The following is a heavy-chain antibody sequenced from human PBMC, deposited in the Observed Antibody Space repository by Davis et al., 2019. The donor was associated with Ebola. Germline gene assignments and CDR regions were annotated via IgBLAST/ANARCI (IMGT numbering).Heavy chain of an antibody. D-gene: IGHD3-3*01. CDR1: GYTFTSYY. CDR2: INPSGGST. V-gene: IGHV1-46*01. CDR3: ARDSIWSGYYAFGYYYYGMDV. J-gene: IGHJ6*02. Sequence: ASVKVSCKASGYTFTSYYMHWVRQAPGQGLEWMGIINPSGGSTNYAQKFQGRVTITADESTSTAYMELSSLRSEDTAVYYCARDSIWSGYYAFGYYYYGMDVWGQGTTVTVSS.